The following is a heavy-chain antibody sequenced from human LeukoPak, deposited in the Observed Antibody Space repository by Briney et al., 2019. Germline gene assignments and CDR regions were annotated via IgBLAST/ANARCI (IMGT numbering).Heavy chain of an antibody. CDR1: GYTLTELS. Sequence: ASVKVSCKVSGYTLTELSMHWVRQAPGKGLEWMGGFDPEDGETIYAQKFQGRVTMTEDTSTDTAYMELSSLRSEDTAVYYCATAGPYSRSYMDVWAKGPRSPSP. CDR3: ATAGPYSRSYMDV. J-gene: IGHJ6*03. V-gene: IGHV1-24*01. CDR2: FDPEDGET. D-gene: IGHD6-13*01.